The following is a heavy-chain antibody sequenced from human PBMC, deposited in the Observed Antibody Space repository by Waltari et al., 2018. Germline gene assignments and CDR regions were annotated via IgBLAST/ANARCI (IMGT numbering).Heavy chain of an antibody. CDR2: IGSSSSTI. CDR3: ARSRGYSGSSFDY. V-gene: IGHV3-48*01. Sequence: EVQLVESGGGLVQPGGSLRLSCAVSGFTFSSYSMNWVRQAPGKGLEWVSYIGSSSSTIYYADSVKGRFTISRDNARNSLYLQMSSLRAEDTAVYYCARSRGYSGSSFDYWGQGTLVTVSS. J-gene: IGHJ4*02. D-gene: IGHD1-26*01. CDR1: GFTFSSYS.